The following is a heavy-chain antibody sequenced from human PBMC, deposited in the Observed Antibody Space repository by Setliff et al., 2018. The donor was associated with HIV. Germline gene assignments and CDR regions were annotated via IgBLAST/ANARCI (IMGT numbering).Heavy chain of an antibody. CDR3: ARGVRIRVVTATYFDY. CDR2: IYHSGST. V-gene: IGHV4-38-2*01. D-gene: IGHD3-10*01. CDR1: GYSISSGYY. J-gene: IGHJ4*02. Sequence: SETLSLTCAVSGYSISSGYYWGWIRQPPGKGLEWIGSIYHSGSTYYNPSLKSRVTISVATSKNQFSLKLSSVTAADTAVYYCARGVRIRVVTATYFDYWGQGTLVTVSS.